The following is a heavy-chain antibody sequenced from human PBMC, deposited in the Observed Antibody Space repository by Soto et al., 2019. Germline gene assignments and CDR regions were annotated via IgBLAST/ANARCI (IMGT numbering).Heavy chain of an antibody. Sequence: QVQLVQSGAEVKKPGSSVKVSCKASGGTFSSYTISWVRQAPGQGLEWMGRIIPILGIANYAQKFQGRVPITADKSTSTAYMDLSSLRSEDTAVYYCAILVVVAATRDYWGQGTLVTVSS. D-gene: IGHD2-15*01. CDR1: GGTFSSYT. J-gene: IGHJ4*02. V-gene: IGHV1-69*02. CDR3: AILVVVAATRDY. CDR2: IIPILGIA.